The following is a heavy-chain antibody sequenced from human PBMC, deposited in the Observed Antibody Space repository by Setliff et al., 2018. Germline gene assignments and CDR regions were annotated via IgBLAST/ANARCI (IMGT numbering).Heavy chain of an antibody. Sequence: GSVKVSCKASGYTFTNYGINWVRQAPGQGLEWMGWINNYNFNTNYPQKFLGRVTMTTDTSTSTAYMELRSLRSDDTAVYYCARLVRYCTKVACQRLSGAEHWGQGTLVTVSS. V-gene: IGHV1-18*01. D-gene: IGHD2-8*01. CDR2: INNYNFNT. CDR3: ARLVRYCTKVACQRLSGAEH. J-gene: IGHJ1*01. CDR1: GYTFTNYG.